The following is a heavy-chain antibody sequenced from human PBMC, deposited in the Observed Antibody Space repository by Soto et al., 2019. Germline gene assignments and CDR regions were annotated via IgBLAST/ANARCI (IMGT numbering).Heavy chain of an antibody. Sequence: SQTLSLTCAISGDGVSSNSAAWNWIRQAPSRGLEWLGRTYYRSKWYNDYAVSVKSRITINPDTSKNQFSLQLNSVTPEDTAVYYCARGKGYSSSKPIPFDYWGQGTLVTVSS. V-gene: IGHV6-1*01. J-gene: IGHJ4*02. D-gene: IGHD6-13*01. CDR2: TYYRSKWYN. CDR3: ARGKGYSSSKPIPFDY. CDR1: GDGVSSNSAA.